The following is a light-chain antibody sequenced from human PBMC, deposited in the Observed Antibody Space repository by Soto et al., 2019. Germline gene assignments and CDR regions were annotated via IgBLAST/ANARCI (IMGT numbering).Light chain of an antibody. CDR2: GAS. CDR3: QQHGTSPI. J-gene: IGKJ4*01. V-gene: IGKV3-20*01. CDR1: QAVSSIL. Sequence: EVVLTQSPGTLSLSPGVRATLSCRTSQAVSSILLAWYQQKPGQAPRLLIYGASSRATGIPDRLSGSGSGTDFTLTVSRLEPEDFAVYYCQQHGTSPIFGGGTKVEIK.